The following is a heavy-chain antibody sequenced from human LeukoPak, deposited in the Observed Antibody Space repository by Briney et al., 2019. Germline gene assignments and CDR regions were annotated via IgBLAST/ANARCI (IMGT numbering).Heavy chain of an antibody. Sequence: PGGSLRLSCAASGFTLSSYWMSWVRQAPGKGLEWVANIKQDGSEKYYVDSVKGRFTISRDNAKNSLYLQMNSLRAEDTAVYYCARDNWNYVFDYWGQGTLVTVSS. V-gene: IGHV3-7*03. J-gene: IGHJ4*02. CDR3: ARDNWNYVFDY. D-gene: IGHD1-7*01. CDR2: IKQDGSEK. CDR1: GFTLSSYW.